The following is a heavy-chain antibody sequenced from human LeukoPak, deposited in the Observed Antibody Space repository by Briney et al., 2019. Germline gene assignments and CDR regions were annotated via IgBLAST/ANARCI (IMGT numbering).Heavy chain of an antibody. V-gene: IGHV3-73*01. J-gene: IGHJ3*02. CDR1: GFTFSGSA. Sequence: GGSLRLSCAASGFTFSGSAMHWVRQASGKGLEWVGRIRSKANSYATAYTASVKGRFTISRDDSKNTAYLQMNSLKTEDTAVYYCTRSHPIRNYGDYEVGIWGQGTMVTVSS. CDR2: IRSKANSYAT. D-gene: IGHD4-17*01. CDR3: TRSHPIRNYGDYEVGI.